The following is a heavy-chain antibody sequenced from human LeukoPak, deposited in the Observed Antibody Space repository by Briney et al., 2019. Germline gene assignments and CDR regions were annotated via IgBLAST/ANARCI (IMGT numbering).Heavy chain of an antibody. Sequence: AASVKVSCKASGYTFTGYYMHWVRQAPRQGLEWMGWINPNSGGTNYAQKLQASVTMTRDTSISTAYMELSRLRSDDTAVYYCARLYYYDSSGYSLDYWGQGTLVTVSS. CDR3: ARLYYYDSSGYSLDY. J-gene: IGHJ4*02. CDR1: GYTFTGYY. D-gene: IGHD3-22*01. V-gene: IGHV1-2*02. CDR2: INPNSGGT.